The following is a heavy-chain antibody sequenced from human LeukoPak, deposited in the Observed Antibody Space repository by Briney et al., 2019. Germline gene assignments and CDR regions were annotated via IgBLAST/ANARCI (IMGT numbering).Heavy chain of an antibody. V-gene: IGHV4-4*07. J-gene: IGHJ4*02. Sequence: SETLSLTCTVSGGSISSYYWSWIRQPAGKGLEWIGRIYTNGSTNYNPSLKSRVTMSVDTSKNQFSRMLISGTAADNAVYYYATIAAAGMRVVGYWGQGTLVTVSS. CDR2: IYTNGST. CDR3: ATIAAAGMRVVGY. CDR1: GGSISSYY. D-gene: IGHD6-13*01.